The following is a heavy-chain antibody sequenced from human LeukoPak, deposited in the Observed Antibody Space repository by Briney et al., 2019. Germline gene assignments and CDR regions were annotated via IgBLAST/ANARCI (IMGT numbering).Heavy chain of an antibody. CDR1: GYIFTGYY. V-gene: IGHV1-2*02. CDR3: ARGPTLNYYYYYYMDV. J-gene: IGHJ6*03. Sequence: ASVRVSCKASGYIFTGYYMHWVRQAPGQGLEWMGWINPNSGGTNYAQKFQGRVTMTRDTSISTAYMELSRLRSDDTAVYYCARGPTLNYYYYYYMDVWGKGTTVTVSS. CDR2: INPNSGGT.